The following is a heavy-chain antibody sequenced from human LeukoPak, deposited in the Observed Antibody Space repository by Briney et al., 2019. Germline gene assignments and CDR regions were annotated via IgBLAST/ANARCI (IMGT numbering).Heavy chain of an antibody. V-gene: IGHV3-23*01. J-gene: IGHJ6*02. D-gene: IGHD1-26*01. CDR3: AKDRIVGATFYYYYGMDV. CDR2: FSGSGGST. Sequence: GSLRLSCAPSGFTFPTYAMSWVRQAPGEGLGWVSAFSGSGGSTYYADSVKGRFTISRDNSKNTLYLQMNSLRAEDTAVYYCAKDRIVGATFYYYYGMDVWGQGTTVTVSS. CDR1: GFTFPTYA.